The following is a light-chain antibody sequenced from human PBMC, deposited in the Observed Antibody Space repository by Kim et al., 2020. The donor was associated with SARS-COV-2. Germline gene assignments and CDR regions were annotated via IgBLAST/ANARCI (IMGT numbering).Light chain of an antibody. Sequence: GDRVTSSCRMSQDINSYLAWYQQKPGKAPELLIYGASTLQSGVPSRFSGSGSGTDFTLTISCLQSEDFATYYCQQYQSFPLTFGGGTKVDIK. CDR2: GAS. CDR3: QQYQSFPLT. J-gene: IGKJ4*01. V-gene: IGKV1D-8*01. CDR1: QDINSY.